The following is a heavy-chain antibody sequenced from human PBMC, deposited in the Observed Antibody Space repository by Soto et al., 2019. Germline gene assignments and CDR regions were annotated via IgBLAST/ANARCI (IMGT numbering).Heavy chain of an antibody. D-gene: IGHD5-18*01. V-gene: IGHV3-23*01. CDR1: GFAFSIYA. CDR2: ISVSGGST. CDR3: AKHQDTADY. Sequence: PGGSLRLSCAASGFAFSIYAMSWVRQAPGKGLEWVSSISVSGGSTYYADSVKGRFTISRDNSKNTLYLQMNSLRAEDTAVYYCAKHQDTADYWGQGTLVTVSS. J-gene: IGHJ4*02.